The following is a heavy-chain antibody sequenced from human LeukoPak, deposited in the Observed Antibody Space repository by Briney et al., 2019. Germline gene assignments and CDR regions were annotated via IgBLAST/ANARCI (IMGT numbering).Heavy chain of an antibody. CDR1: GYTFTDYY. V-gene: IGHV1-2*02. D-gene: IGHD2-15*01. Sequence: ASVRVSCKASGYTFTDYYIHWVRQAPGQGLEWMGWINPSSGGADYVQKFQGRVTMTRDTSISTVYMEVSRLTSDDTAVYYCARLREDIKWYFDYWGQGTLVALSS. CDR3: ARLREDIKWYFDY. J-gene: IGHJ4*02. CDR2: INPSSGGA.